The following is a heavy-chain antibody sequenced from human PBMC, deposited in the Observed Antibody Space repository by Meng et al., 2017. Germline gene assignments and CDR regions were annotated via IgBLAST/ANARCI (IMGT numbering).Heavy chain of an antibody. J-gene: IGHJ3*02. D-gene: IGHD6-19*01. CDR3: ARALSSGWGFDI. CDR2: IINGGTTT. CDR1: GFTFSSFD. Sequence: LSLTCVDSGFTFSSFDMNWVRQAPGKGLEWVSYIINGGTTTYYADSVKGRFTISRDNAKKSLYLQMNSLRAEDTAVYYCARALSSGWGFDIWGQGTMVTVSS. V-gene: IGHV3-48*03.